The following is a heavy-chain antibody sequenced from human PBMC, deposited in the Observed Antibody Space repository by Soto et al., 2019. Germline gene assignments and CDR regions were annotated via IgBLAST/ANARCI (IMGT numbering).Heavy chain of an antibody. V-gene: IGHV3-30-3*01. D-gene: IGHD3-22*01. CDR2: ISYDGSNK. CDR3: ARDLINSSGYYRPLDY. Sequence: PGGFLRLSCAASGFTFSSYAMHWVRQTPCKALEWGAVISYDGSNKYYVDPVKGRFTTSRDNSKNTLYLQMNSLRAEDTAVYYCARDLINSSGYYRPLDYWGQGSLLTVSS. J-gene: IGHJ4*02. CDR1: GFTFSSYA.